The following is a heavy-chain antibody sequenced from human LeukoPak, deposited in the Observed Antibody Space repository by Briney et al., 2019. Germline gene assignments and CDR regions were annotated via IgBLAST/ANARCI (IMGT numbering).Heavy chain of an antibody. Sequence: ASVKVSCKASGYTFTGYYLHWVRQAPGQGLEWMGWIIPNSGGTKYAQKFQGRVTMTRDTSTSTAYMELRSLRSDDTAVYYCARDRVDGPAPYWFDPWGQGTLVTVSS. CDR3: ARDRVDGPAPYWFDP. CDR2: IIPNSGGT. D-gene: IGHD5-12*01. CDR1: GYTFTGYY. V-gene: IGHV1-2*02. J-gene: IGHJ5*02.